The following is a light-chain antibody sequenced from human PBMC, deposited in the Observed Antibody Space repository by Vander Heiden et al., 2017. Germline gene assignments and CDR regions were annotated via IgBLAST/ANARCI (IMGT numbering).Light chain of an antibody. V-gene: IGKV4-1*01. Sequence: EIGMSQSPHSLAVPLGEGGSINCKSSQTVLYSSTNKNYLAWYQQKSSRPPKLLIYWASTRHSGVPDRFSGSGSGTNFTLTISSLQAEDAAVYFCQQYHVPPITFGQGTRLEIK. CDR2: WAS. CDR3: QQYHVPPIT. J-gene: IGKJ5*01. CDR1: QTVLYSSTNKNY.